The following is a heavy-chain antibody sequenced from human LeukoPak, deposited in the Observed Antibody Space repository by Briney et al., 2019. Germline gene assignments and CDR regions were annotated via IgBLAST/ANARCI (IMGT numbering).Heavy chain of an antibody. CDR1: GGSISSSSYY. D-gene: IGHD6-13*01. CDR3: ARGERGGKKIGIAAAGNFDY. V-gene: IGHV4-39*07. CDR2: IYYSGST. Sequence: SETLSLTCTVSGGSISSSSYYWGWIRQPPGKGLKWIGSIYYSGSTNYNPSLKSRVTISVDTSKNQFSLKLSSVTAADTAVYYCARGERGGKKIGIAAAGNFDYWGQGTLVTVSS. J-gene: IGHJ4*02.